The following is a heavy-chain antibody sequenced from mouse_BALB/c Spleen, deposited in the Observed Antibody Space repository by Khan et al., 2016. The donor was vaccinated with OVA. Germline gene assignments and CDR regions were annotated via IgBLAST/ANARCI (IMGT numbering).Heavy chain of an antibody. CDR2: ISSGSSSI. V-gene: IGHV5-17*02. CDR1: GFTFSSFG. J-gene: IGHJ2*01. Sequence: EVELVESGGGLVQPGGSRKLSCEASGFTFSSFGMHWVRQAPEKGLEWVAYISSGSSSIYYTDTVKGRFTFSRDNSKNTPFLQMTSLRSEDSAMYYCASDSSFDYWGQGTTLTVSA. CDR3: ASDSSFDY.